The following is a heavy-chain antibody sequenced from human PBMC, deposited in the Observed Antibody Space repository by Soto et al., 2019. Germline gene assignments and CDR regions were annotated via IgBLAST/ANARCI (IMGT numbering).Heavy chain of an antibody. CDR2: INKSGGDI. CDR1: GFMFNSYA. V-gene: IGHV3-23*01. Sequence: EMLQLETGGGLVQPGGSLRLSCAASGFMFNSYAMNWVRQAPGKGLEWDADINKSGGDIDYADSVKGRFIISRDNSKIPLFLQLYSLRVEDAAIYYGAREDGGGPLVSWGQGLLVTFSS. D-gene: IGHD2-15*01. CDR3: AREDGGGPLVS. J-gene: IGHJ4*02.